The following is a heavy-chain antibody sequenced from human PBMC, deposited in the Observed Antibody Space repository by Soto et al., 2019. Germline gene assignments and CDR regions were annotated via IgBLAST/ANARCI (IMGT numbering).Heavy chain of an antibody. Sequence: GGSLRLSCAASGFTFDDYAMHWVRQAPGKGLEWVSGISWNSGSIGYADSVKGRFTISRDNAKNSLYLQMNSLRAEDTALYYCAKGGAVAGYVSVYFQHWGQGTLVTVSS. CDR2: ISWNSGSI. D-gene: IGHD6-19*01. J-gene: IGHJ1*01. CDR3: AKGGAVAGYVSVYFQH. CDR1: GFTFDDYA. V-gene: IGHV3-9*01.